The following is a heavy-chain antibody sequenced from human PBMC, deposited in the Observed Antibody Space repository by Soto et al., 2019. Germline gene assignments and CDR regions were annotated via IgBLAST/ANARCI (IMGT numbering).Heavy chain of an antibody. V-gene: IGHV3-53*01. CDR1: GFTVSSNY. CDR3: AKPLYSSSWYEGQFDP. CDR2: IYSGGST. D-gene: IGHD6-13*01. J-gene: IGHJ5*02. Sequence: GGSLRLSCAASGFTVSSNYMSWVRQAPGKGLEWVSVIYSGGSTYYADSVKGRFTISRDNSKNTLYLQMNSLRAEDTAVYYCAKPLYSSSWYEGQFDPWGQGTLVTVSS.